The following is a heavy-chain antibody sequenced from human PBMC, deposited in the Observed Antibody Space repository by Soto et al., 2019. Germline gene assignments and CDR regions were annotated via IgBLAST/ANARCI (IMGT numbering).Heavy chain of an antibody. D-gene: IGHD3-10*01. Sequence: EVQLVESGGGLVKPGGSLRLSCAASGFTFSNAWMSWVRQAPGKGLEWVANIKQDGSEKYYVDSVKGRFTISRDNAKNSLYLQMNSLRAEDTAVYYCARDLTMVRGVIYYYYGMDVWGQGTTVTVSS. CDR3: ARDLTMVRGVIYYYYGMDV. CDR2: IKQDGSEK. V-gene: IGHV3-7*03. CDR1: GFTFSNAW. J-gene: IGHJ6*02.